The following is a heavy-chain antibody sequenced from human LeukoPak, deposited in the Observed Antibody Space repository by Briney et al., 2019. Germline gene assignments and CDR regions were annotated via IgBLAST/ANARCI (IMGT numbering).Heavy chain of an antibody. CDR2: ISSSGSPL. CDR1: GFPFRDYY. J-gene: IGHJ4*02. Sequence: GGPLRLPCAPSGFPFRDYYMGGIRQAPGKGLGGVSYISSSGSPLYYADSVKGRFTISRDNAKNSLYLQMNSLRAEDTAVYYCARGGEATIYYFDYWGQGTLVTVS. CDR3: ARGGEATIYYFDY. D-gene: IGHD5-24*01. V-gene: IGHV3-11*01.